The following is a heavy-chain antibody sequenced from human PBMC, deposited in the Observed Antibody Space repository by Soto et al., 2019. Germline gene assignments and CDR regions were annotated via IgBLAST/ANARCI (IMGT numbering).Heavy chain of an antibody. D-gene: IGHD2-2*01. Sequence: PSETLSLTCAVSGGSISSSNWWSWVRQPPGKGLEWIGEIYHSGSTNYNPSLNSRATISLDEPNNQFSLHLTSVTAADTAVYYCARSIVTPSAMFDHWGQGLLVTVSS. CDR2: IYHSGST. CDR3: ARSIVTPSAMFDH. J-gene: IGHJ5*02. CDR1: GGSISSSNW. V-gene: IGHV4-4*02.